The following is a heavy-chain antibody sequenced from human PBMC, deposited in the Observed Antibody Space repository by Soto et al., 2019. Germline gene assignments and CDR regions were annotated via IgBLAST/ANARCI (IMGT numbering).Heavy chain of an antibody. CDR3: AKTPPIMVVTAPLDY. J-gene: IGHJ4*01. CDR2: ISYDGSNK. CDR1: GFTFSSYG. D-gene: IGHD2-21*02. V-gene: IGHV3-30*18. Sequence: QPGGSLRLSCAASGFTFSSYGMHWVRQAPGKGLEWVAVISYDGSNKYYADSVKGRFTISRDNSKNTLYLQMNSLRAEDTAVYYCAKTPPIMVVTAPLDYWGQEPWSPSPQ.